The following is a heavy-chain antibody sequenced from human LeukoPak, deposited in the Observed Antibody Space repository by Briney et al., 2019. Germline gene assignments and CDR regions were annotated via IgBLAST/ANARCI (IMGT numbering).Heavy chain of an antibody. CDR1: GFTFGSYW. Sequence: PGGSLRLSCAASGFTFGSYWMSWVRQAPGKGLEWVANIKQDGSEKYHVDSVKGRFTISRDNAENSLYLQMNSLRGEDTAVYFCARAGYSSGWDYWGQGTLVTVSS. J-gene: IGHJ4*02. D-gene: IGHD6-19*01. CDR3: ARAGYSSGWDY. CDR2: IKQDGSEK. V-gene: IGHV3-7*01.